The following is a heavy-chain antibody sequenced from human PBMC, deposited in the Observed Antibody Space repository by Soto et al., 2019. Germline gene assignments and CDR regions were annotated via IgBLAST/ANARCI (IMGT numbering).Heavy chain of an antibody. CDR3: TRGRGTSGWYADY. V-gene: IGHV3-49*04. CDR2: VRSETYGGST. CDR1: GFVFGDHA. D-gene: IGHD6-13*01. J-gene: IGHJ4*02. Sequence: LRLSCSASGFVFGDHAVTWVRQAPGKGLEWVGVVRSETYGGSTEYAASVKGRFRISRDDSESIAYLQMTGLKTEDTAVYYCTRGRGTSGWYADYWGKGILVTVSS.